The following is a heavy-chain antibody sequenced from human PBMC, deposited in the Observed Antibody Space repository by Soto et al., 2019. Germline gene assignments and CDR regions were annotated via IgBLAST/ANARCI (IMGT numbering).Heavy chain of an antibody. D-gene: IGHD3-16*01. J-gene: IGHJ6*02. CDR1: GYTFTSYG. V-gene: IGHV1-18*01. CDR2: ISAYNGNT. Sequence: GASVKVSCKASGYTFTSYGISWVRQAPGQGLEWMGWISAYNGNTNYAQKLQGRVTMTTDTSTSTAYMELRSLRSDDTAVYYCARESGGRVGSYYHGMDVWGQGTTVTVSS. CDR3: ARESGGRVGSYYHGMDV.